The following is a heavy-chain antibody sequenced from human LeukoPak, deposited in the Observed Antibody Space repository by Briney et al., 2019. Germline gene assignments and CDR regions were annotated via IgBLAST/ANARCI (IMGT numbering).Heavy chain of an antibody. D-gene: IGHD1-26*01. Sequence: SETLSLTCTVSGGSISSSSYYWGWIRQPPGKGLEWIGSIYYSGSTYYNPSLKSRVTISVDTSKNQFSLKLSSVTAADTAVYYCARVNARALGSYYYYYYMDVWGKGTTVTVSS. CDR2: IYYSGST. J-gene: IGHJ6*03. CDR3: ARVNARALGSYYYYYYMDV. CDR1: GGSISSSSYY. V-gene: IGHV4-39*01.